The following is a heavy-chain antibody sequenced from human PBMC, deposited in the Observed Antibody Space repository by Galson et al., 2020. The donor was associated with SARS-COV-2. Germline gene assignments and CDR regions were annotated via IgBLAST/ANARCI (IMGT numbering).Heavy chain of an antibody. Sequence: GESLKISCAASGVTFSNAWMTWVRQGPGKGLEWVGRIKSKTAGGTADYAAPVKGRFTITRDDSKNTLYLQMNSLKTEDTAVYFCNTWEGLPVVDHWGQGTLVTVSS. CDR3: NTWEGLPVVDH. CDR2: IKSKTAGGTA. D-gene: IGHD1-26*01. CDR1: GVTFSNAW. J-gene: IGHJ4*02. V-gene: IGHV3-15*01.